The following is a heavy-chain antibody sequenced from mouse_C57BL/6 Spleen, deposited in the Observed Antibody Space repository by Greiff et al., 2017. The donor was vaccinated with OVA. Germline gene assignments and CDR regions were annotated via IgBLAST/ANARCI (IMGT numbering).Heavy chain of an antibody. J-gene: IGHJ2*01. V-gene: IGHV6-3*01. CDR2: IRLKSDNYAT. CDR3: TGGLLRDY. Sequence: EVQLVESGGGLVQPGGSMKLSCVASGFTFSNYWMNWVRQSPEKGLEWVAQIRLKSDNYATHYAESVKGRFTISSDDSKSSVYLQMNNLRAEDTGIYYWTGGLLRDYWGQGTTLTVSS. CDR1: GFTFSNYW. D-gene: IGHD2-3*01.